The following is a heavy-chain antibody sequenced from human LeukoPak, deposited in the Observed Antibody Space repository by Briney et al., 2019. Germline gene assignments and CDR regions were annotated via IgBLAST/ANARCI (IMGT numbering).Heavy chain of an antibody. CDR3: ARDFCSSTSCLSPFDY. V-gene: IGHV3-53*05. D-gene: IGHD2-2*01. Sequence: PGGSLRLSCAASGFTVSSNYMSWVRQAPGKGLEWVSVIYSGGSTYYADSVKGRFTISRDNSKNTLYLQMNSLRAEDAAVYYCARDFCSSTSCLSPFDYWGQGTLVTVSS. J-gene: IGHJ4*02. CDR2: IYSGGST. CDR1: GFTVSSNY.